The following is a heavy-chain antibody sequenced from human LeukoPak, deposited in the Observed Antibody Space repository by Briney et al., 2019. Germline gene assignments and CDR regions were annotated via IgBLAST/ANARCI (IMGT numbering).Heavy chain of an antibody. CDR2: INTNTGNP. J-gene: IGHJ6*02. V-gene: IGHV7-4-1*02. CDR1: GYTFTSYA. D-gene: IGHD3-10*01. CDR3: ARDSVVRDPPYYYYGMDV. Sequence: GASVKVSCKVSGYTFTSYAMNWVRQAPGQGLEWMGWINTNTGNPTYAQGFTGRFVFSLDTSVSTAYLQISSLKAEDTAVYYCARDSVVRDPPYYYYGMDVWGQGTTVTVSS.